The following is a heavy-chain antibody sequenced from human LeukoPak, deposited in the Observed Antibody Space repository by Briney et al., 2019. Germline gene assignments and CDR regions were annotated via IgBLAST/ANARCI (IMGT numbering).Heavy chain of an antibody. CDR3: AKVASIVLMVYVSPYFDY. J-gene: IGHJ4*02. V-gene: IGHV3-30*02. CDR1: GFTFSNYA. Sequence: GGSLRLSCAASGFTFSNYAMHWVRQAPGKGLEWVAFIRYDGSNKYYADSVKGRFTISRDNSKNTLYLQMNSLRAEDTAVYYCAKVASIVLMVYVSPYFDYWGQGTLVTVSS. D-gene: IGHD2-8*01. CDR2: IRYDGSNK.